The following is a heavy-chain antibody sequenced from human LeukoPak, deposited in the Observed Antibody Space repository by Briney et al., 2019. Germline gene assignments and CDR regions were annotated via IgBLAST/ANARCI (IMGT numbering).Heavy chain of an antibody. Sequence: PGGSLRLSCAASGFTFSIYSMNWGRQAPGKGLEWVSFISSSSSYIYYADSVKGQFTVSRDNAKSSLYLQMNSLRAEDTAVYYCARDGETYGWNYGFAHWGQGTLVTVSS. CDR2: ISSSSSYI. CDR3: ARDGETYGWNYGFAH. V-gene: IGHV3-21*01. D-gene: IGHD1-7*01. J-gene: IGHJ4*02. CDR1: GFTFSIYS.